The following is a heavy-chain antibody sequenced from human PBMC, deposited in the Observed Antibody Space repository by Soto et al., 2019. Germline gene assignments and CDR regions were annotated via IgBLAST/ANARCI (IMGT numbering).Heavy chain of an antibody. D-gene: IGHD1-26*01. CDR2: IIPIFGTA. CDR1: GGTFSSYA. Sequence: SVKVSCKASGGTFSSYAISWVRQAPGQGLEWMGGIIPIFGTANYAQKFQGRVTITADESTSTAYMELSSLRSEDTAVYYCARDEWQLSTYYYYGMDVWGQGTTVTVS. CDR3: ARDEWQLSTYYYYGMDV. V-gene: IGHV1-69*13. J-gene: IGHJ6*02.